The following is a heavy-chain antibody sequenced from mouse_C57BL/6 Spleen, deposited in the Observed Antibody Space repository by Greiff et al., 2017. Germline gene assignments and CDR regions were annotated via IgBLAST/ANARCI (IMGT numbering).Heavy chain of an antibody. CDR3: ARSGELGRFDY. CDR1: GYTFTSYW. D-gene: IGHD4-1*01. J-gene: IGHJ2*01. Sequence: QVQLQQPGAELVRPGSSVKLSCKASGYTFTSYWMDWVKQRPGQGLEWIGNIYPSDSETHYNQKFKDKATLTVDKSSSTAYMQLSSLTSEDSAVYDCARSGELGRFDYWGQGTTLTVSS. V-gene: IGHV1-61*01. CDR2: IYPSDSET.